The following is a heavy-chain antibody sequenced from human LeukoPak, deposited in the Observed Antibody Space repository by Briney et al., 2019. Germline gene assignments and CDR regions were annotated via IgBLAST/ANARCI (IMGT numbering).Heavy chain of an antibody. CDR2: ISYDGSNK. J-gene: IGHJ4*02. Sequence: GGSLRLSCAASGFTFSSYAMHWVRQAPGKGLEWVAVISYDGSNKYYADSVKGRFTISRGNSKNTLYLQMISLRAEDTAVYYCARDPRSYDYVWGSYDYFDYWGQGTLVTVSS. V-gene: IGHV3-30-3*01. CDR1: GFTFSSYA. D-gene: IGHD3-16*01. CDR3: ARDPRSYDYVWGSYDYFDY.